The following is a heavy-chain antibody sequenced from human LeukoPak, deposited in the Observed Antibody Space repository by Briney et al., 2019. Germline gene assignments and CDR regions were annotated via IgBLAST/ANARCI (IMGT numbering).Heavy chain of an antibody. Sequence: ASVKVSCKASGYTFTGYYMHWVRQAPGQGLEWMGRINPNSGGTNYARKFQGRVTMTRDTSISTAYMELSRLRSDDTAVYYCARTMVGATEGAFDIWGQGTMVTVSS. CDR3: ARTMVGATEGAFDI. D-gene: IGHD1-26*01. V-gene: IGHV1-2*06. J-gene: IGHJ3*02. CDR2: INPNSGGT. CDR1: GYTFTGYY.